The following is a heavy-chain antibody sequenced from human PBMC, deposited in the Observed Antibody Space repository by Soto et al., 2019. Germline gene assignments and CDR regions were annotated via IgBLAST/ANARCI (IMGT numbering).Heavy chain of an antibody. CDR2: ISGSGGST. D-gene: IGHD3-10*01. Sequence: EVQLLESGGGLVQPGGSLRLSCAASGFTFSSYAMSWVRQAPGKGLEWVSAISGSGGSTYYADSVKGRFTISRDNSKNTLYLQMNSLRAEDTAVYYCAKDDLALGWFGELYDGMDVWGQGTTVTVSS. CDR1: GFTFSSYA. V-gene: IGHV3-23*01. J-gene: IGHJ6*02. CDR3: AKDDLALGWFGELYDGMDV.